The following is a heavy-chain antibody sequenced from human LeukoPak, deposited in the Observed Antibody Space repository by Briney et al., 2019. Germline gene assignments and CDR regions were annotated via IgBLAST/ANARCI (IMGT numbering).Heavy chain of an antibody. J-gene: IGHJ3*02. D-gene: IGHD6-13*01. CDR3: ARDTSVAAAGLDAFDI. V-gene: IGHV3-33*08. Sequence: GGSLRLSCAASGFTFSSYWMSWVRQAPGKGLEWVAVIWYDGSNKYYADSVKGRFTISRDNSKNTLYLQMNSLRAEDTAVYYCARDTSVAAAGLDAFDIWGQGTMVTVSS. CDR2: IWYDGSNK. CDR1: GFTFSSYW.